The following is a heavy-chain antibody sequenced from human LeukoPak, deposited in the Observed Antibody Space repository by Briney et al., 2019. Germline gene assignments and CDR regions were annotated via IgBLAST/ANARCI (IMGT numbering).Heavy chain of an antibody. D-gene: IGHD2-21*01. Sequence: SETLSLTCSVSGGSISSSHYYWNWVRQPAGKGLEWIGRISSSGSTTYSPSLQSRVTMLVGTSKNQFSLRLTSVTAADTAVYYCTIFVVADPDVFEIWGQGTMVTVSS. CDR2: ISSSGST. CDR1: GGSISSSHYY. CDR3: TIFVVADPDVFEI. V-gene: IGHV4-61*02. J-gene: IGHJ3*02.